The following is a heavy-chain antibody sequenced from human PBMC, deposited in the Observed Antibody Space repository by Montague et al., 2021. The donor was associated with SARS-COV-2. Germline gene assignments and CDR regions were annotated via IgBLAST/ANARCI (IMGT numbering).Heavy chain of an antibody. Sequence: TLSLTCSVSSGSISSGSYYWSWIRQPAGKGLEWIGRIYISGSTNYNPSLKSRVTMSVDTSKNQFSLKLSSVTAADTAVYYCARTVVVPAAMSRYYGMDVWGKGTSVTVSS. V-gene: IGHV4-61*02. CDR1: SGSISSGSYY. CDR2: IYISGST. J-gene: IGHJ6*04. CDR3: ARTVVVPAAMSRYYGMDV. D-gene: IGHD2-2*01.